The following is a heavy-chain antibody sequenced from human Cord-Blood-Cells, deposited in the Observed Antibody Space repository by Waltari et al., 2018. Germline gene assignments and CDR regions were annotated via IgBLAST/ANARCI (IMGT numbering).Heavy chain of an antibody. CDR2: IYYSGST. J-gene: IGHJ5*02. V-gene: IGHV4-39*01. Sequence: QLQLQESGPGLVKPSETLSLPCTVSGGSISSSSYYWGWIRQPPGKGLEWIGSIYYSGSTYYNPSLKSRVTISVDTSKNQFSLKLSSVTAADTAVYYCARQDDFWSGPNWFDPWGQGTLVTVSS. D-gene: IGHD3-3*01. CDR1: GGSISSSSYY. CDR3: ARQDDFWSGPNWFDP.